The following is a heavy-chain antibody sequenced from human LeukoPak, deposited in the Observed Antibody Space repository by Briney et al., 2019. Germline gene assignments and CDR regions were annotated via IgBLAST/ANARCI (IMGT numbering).Heavy chain of an antibody. Sequence: ASVKVSCKASGYTFTGYYIHWVRQAPGQGLEWMGWIKPSSGGTNYAQNFQGRVTMTRDTSINTAYMELSSLRSEDTAVYYCARGLLSFMRSDYSNYWDNWFDPWGQGTLVTVSS. CDR3: ARGLLSFMRSDYSNYWDNWFDP. J-gene: IGHJ5*02. CDR2: IKPSSGGT. CDR1: GYTFTGYY. V-gene: IGHV1-2*02. D-gene: IGHD4-11*01.